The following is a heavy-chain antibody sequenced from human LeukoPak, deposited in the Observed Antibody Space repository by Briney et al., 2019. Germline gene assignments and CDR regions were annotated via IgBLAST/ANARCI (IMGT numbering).Heavy chain of an antibody. CDR1: GGSITSYY. J-gene: IGHJ5*02. V-gene: IGHV4-4*07. Sequence: PSETLSLTCTVSGGSITSYYWSWIRQPAGKGLEWIGRIYSSGSTNYNPSLKSRVTISVDTSKNQFSLKLSSVTAADTAVYYCARTGGYGDNWFDPWGQGTLVTVSS. CDR3: ARTGGYGDNWFDP. D-gene: IGHD4/OR15-4a*01. CDR2: IYSSGST.